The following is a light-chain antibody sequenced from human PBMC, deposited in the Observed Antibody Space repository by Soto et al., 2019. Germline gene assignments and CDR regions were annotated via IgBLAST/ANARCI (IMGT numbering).Light chain of an antibody. CDR1: SSDVGGYNY. CDR2: DVS. J-gene: IGLJ1*01. V-gene: IGLV2-14*01. Sequence: QSVLTQPASVSGSPGQSITISCTGTSSDVGGYNYVPWHQQHPGKAPKLTIYDVSSRPSGVSNRFSASKSGNTASLTISGLQAEDEADYYCTSYTSSGTYVFGIGTKVTVL. CDR3: TSYTSSGTYV.